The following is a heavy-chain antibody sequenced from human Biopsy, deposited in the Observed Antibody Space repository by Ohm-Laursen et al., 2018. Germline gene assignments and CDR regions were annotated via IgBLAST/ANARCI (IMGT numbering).Heavy chain of an antibody. CDR2: INQAGTT. J-gene: IGHJ4*02. V-gene: IGHV4-34*08. D-gene: IGHD2-15*01. CDR1: GKTFSDYQ. CDR3: GNEVHGRDY. Sequence: GTLSLTCPVFGKTFSDYQWSWIRQPPGKGLEWIGQINQAGTTNYNPSLKSRVSISADASKYEFSLRLTFVTAADTAVYLCGNEVHGRDYWGLGAQVTVSS.